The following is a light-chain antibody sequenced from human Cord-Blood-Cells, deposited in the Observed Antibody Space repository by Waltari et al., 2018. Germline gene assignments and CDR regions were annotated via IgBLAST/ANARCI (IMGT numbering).Light chain of an antibody. CDR3: QQYYSTRT. Sequence: DIVMTQSPDSLAVSLGERATINCKHSQSVLYSSNNKNYLAWYQQKPGQPPKLLIYWASTRESGVPDRFSGSGSGTDFTLTISSLQAEDVAVYYCQQYYSTRTFGQGTKVEIK. V-gene: IGKV4-1*01. CDR1: QSVLYSSNNKNY. J-gene: IGKJ1*01. CDR2: WAS.